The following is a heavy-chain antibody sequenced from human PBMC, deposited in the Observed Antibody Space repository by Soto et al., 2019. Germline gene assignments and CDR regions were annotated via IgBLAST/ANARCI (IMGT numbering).Heavy chain of an antibody. J-gene: IGHJ5*02. CDR1: GGSYSGYY. D-gene: IGHD3-3*01. V-gene: IGHV4-34*01. Sequence: SETLSLTCAVYGGSYSGYYWSWIRQPPGKGLEWIGEINHSGSTNYNPSLKSRVTISVDTSKNQFSLKLSSVTAADTAVYYCARGSLTYYDFWSRTFDPWGQGTLVTVSS. CDR2: INHSGST. CDR3: ARGSLTYYDFWSRTFDP.